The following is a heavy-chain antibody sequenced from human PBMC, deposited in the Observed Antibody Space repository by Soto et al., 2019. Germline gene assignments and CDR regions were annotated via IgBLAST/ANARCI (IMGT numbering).Heavy chain of an antibody. D-gene: IGHD5-12*01. Sequence: GGSLRLSCAASGFTFSSYSMNWVRQAPGKGLEWVSSISSSSSYIYYADSVKGRFTISRDNAKNSLYLQMNSLRAEDTAVYYCARGSLDSGYDYYYGMDVWGQGTTVTVSS. CDR3: ARGSLDSGYDYYYGMDV. CDR2: ISSSSSYI. V-gene: IGHV3-21*01. CDR1: GFTFSSYS. J-gene: IGHJ6*02.